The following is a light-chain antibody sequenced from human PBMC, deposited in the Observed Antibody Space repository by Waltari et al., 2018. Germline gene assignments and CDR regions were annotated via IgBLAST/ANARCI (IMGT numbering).Light chain of an antibody. Sequence: QSALTQPRSVSGSPGQSVTISCTGTSSDVGGSNSVPWYQQHPGKAPKLMIYDVSKRPSGVPDRFSGSKSGNTASLTISGLQAEDEADYYCCSYAGSYTYVFGTGTKVTVL. V-gene: IGLV2-11*01. CDR2: DVS. CDR1: SSDVGGSNS. CDR3: CSYAGSYTYV. J-gene: IGLJ1*01.